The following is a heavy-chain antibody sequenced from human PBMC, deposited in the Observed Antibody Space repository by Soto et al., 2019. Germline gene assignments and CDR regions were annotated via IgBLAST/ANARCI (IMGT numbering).Heavy chain of an antibody. CDR2: ISDKSGST. Sequence: EVQVLESGGGLVQPGGSLRLSCAASGFIFSNYAVSWVRQAPGRGLEWVASISDKSGSTKYADSVKGRFTISRDNSQNTLSLHMNSLRAEDTAMYYCARLTYSYVSLSFFDFWGQGTPVAVSS. J-gene: IGHJ4*02. CDR3: ARLTYSYVSLSFFDF. CDR1: GFIFSNYA. V-gene: IGHV3-23*01. D-gene: IGHD3-16*01.